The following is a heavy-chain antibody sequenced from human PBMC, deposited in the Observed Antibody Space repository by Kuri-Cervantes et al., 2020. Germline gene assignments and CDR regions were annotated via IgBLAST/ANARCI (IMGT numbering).Heavy chain of an antibody. V-gene: IGHV3-21*04. CDR3: ARDTAVAANYYYYGMDV. D-gene: IGHD6-19*01. J-gene: IGHJ6*02. CDR2: ISSSGSTI. CDR1: GFTFSSYT. Sequence: GESLKISCAASGFTFSSYTMNWVRQAPGKGLEWVSSISSSGSTIYYANSVKGRFTISRDNAKNSLYLQINSLGAEDTAVYYCARDTAVAANYYYYGMDVWGQGTTVTVSS.